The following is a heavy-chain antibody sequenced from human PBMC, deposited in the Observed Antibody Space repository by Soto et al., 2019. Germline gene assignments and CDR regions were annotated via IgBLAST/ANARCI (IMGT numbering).Heavy chain of an antibody. CDR3: ARVPVGGSYPPSAFDI. J-gene: IGHJ3*02. D-gene: IGHD3-22*01. CDR2: IYHSGST. CDR1: GGSISSGGYS. Sequence: KASETLSLTCAVSGGSISSGGYSWSWIRQPPGKGLEWIGYIYHSGSTYYNPSLKSRVTISVDRSKNQFSLKLSSVTAADTAVYYSARVPVGGSYPPSAFDICGQRTMVTVS. V-gene: IGHV4-30-2*01.